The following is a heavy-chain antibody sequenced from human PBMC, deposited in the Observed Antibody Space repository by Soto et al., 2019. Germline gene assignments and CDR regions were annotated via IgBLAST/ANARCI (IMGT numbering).Heavy chain of an antibody. J-gene: IGHJ5*02. V-gene: IGHV4-59*12. CDR3: AMTETTLYTWFDP. CDR2: IYYSGTT. Sequence: QVQLQESGPGLVKPSETLSLTCTVSGGSISGYYWSWIRQSPGKGLEWIGHIYYSGTTKYNPSLKSRVTMSLDTSKKHFSLRLNSVTAADTAVYYCAMTETTLYTWFDPWGQGTLVTVSS. D-gene: IGHD3-16*01. CDR1: GGSISGYY.